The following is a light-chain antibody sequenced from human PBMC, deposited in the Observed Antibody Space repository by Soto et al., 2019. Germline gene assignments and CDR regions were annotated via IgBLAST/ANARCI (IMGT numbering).Light chain of an antibody. V-gene: IGKV1D-12*01. CDR1: QGISRS. CDR2: SAS. J-gene: IGKJ5*01. CDR3: QQADTFPIT. Sequence: IQMTQTTSSVSASVGDRVTITCQASQGISRSLDWYQQKPGKAPKLLIYSASSLQSGVPSRFSGSGFGTDFTLTISSLQPEDFATYYCQQADTFPITFGQGTLLEVK.